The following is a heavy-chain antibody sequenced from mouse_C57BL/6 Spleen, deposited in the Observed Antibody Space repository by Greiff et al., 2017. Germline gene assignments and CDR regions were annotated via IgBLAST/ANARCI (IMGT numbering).Heavy chain of an antibody. CDR2: ISSGGSYT. V-gene: IGHV5-6*01. CDR1: GFTFSSYG. Sequence: EVKLVESGGDLVKPGGSLKLSCAASGFTFSSYGMSWVRQTPDKRLEWVATISSGGSYTYYPDSVKGRFTISRDNAKNTLYLQMSSRKSEDTAMYYWARPYDYDVRANAMDYWGQGTSVTVSS. J-gene: IGHJ4*01. D-gene: IGHD2-4*01. CDR3: ARPYDYDVRANAMDY.